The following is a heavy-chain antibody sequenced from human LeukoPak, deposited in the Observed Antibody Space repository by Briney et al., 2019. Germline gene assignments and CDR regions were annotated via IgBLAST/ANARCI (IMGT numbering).Heavy chain of an antibody. D-gene: IGHD3-10*01. CDR2: INHSGST. V-gene: IGHV4-39*07. Sequence: KASETLSLTCTVSGDSISSGSYYWSWIRQPPGKGLEWIGEINHSGSTNYNPSLKSRVTISVDTSKNQFSLKLSSVTAADTAVYYCARLPKLRLLWFGELLAFDYWGQGTLVTVSS. CDR1: GDSISSGSYY. CDR3: ARLPKLRLLWFGELLAFDY. J-gene: IGHJ4*02.